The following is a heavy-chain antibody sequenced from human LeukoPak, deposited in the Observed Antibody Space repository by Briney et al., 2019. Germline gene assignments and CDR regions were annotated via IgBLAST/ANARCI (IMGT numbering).Heavy chain of an antibody. D-gene: IGHD3-9*01. Sequence: GGSLRLSCAASGFTFSSYGMTWVRQAPGKGLEWVSYISSSSSTIYYADSVKGRFTISRDNAKNSLYLQMNSLRAEDTAVYYCARKQDYDILTGYYQARTPFPFDYWGQGTLVTVSS. CDR2: ISSSSSTI. CDR3: ARKQDYDILTGYYQARTPFPFDY. CDR1: GFTFSSYG. V-gene: IGHV3-48*01. J-gene: IGHJ4*02.